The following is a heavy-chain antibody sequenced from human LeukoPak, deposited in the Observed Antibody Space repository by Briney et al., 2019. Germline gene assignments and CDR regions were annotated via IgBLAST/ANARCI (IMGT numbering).Heavy chain of an antibody. Sequence: LSLTCAVYGGSFSGYYWSWIRQPPGKGLEWVGIGRAKAYGATKEYAASVKGRFTISRDDSKSVAYLQMDNLKTEDTGIYYCTRGSGRFEYWGQGTRVTVSS. D-gene: IGHD2-15*01. CDR3: TRGSGRFEY. V-gene: IGHV3-49*03. CDR2: GRAKAYGATK. CDR1: GGSFSGYY. J-gene: IGHJ4*02.